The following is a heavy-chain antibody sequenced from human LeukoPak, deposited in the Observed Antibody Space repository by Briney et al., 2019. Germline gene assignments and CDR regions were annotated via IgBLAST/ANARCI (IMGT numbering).Heavy chain of an antibody. J-gene: IGHJ3*02. CDR2: INPNSGGT. Sequence: ASVKVSCKASGYTFTGYYMHWVRQAPGQGLEWMGWINPNSGGTNYAHKFQGRVTMTRDTSISTAYMELSRLRSDDTAVYYCAREGVVPAAIYAFDIWGQGTMVTVSS. CDR3: AREGVVPAAIYAFDI. D-gene: IGHD2-2*01. CDR1: GYTFTGYY. V-gene: IGHV1-2*07.